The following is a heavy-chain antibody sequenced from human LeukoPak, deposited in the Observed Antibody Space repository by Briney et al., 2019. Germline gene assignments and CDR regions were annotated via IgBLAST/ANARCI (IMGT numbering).Heavy chain of an antibody. D-gene: IGHD1-26*01. J-gene: IGHJ3*02. CDR2: ISSSSSTI. CDR1: RFTFSSYS. Sequence: GGSLRLSCAASRFTFSSYSMNWVRQAPGKGLEWVSYISSSSSTIYYADSVKGRFTISTDNAKNSLYLQMNSLRAEDTAVYYCARNQYVGAPPFDIWCQGTMVTVSS. CDR3: ARNQYVGAPPFDI. V-gene: IGHV3-48*01.